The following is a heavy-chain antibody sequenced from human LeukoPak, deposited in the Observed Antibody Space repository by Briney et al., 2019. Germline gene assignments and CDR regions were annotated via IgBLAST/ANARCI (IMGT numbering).Heavy chain of an antibody. CDR3: ARDIRYCTNGVCYNYYYGMDV. Sequence: GGSLRLSCAASGFTFSSYWMNWVRQAPGKGLEWVAVISYDGSNKYYADSVKGRFTISRDNSKNTLYLQMNSLRAEDTAVYYCARDIRYCTNGVCYNYYYGMDVWGQGTTVTVSS. D-gene: IGHD2-8*01. CDR1: GFTFSSYW. V-gene: IGHV3-30-3*01. J-gene: IGHJ6*02. CDR2: ISYDGSNK.